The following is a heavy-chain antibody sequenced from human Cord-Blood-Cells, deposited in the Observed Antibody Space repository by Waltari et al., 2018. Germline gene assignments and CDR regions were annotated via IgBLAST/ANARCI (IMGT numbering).Heavy chain of an antibody. CDR1: GCTFSSDR. CDR2: IKQDGSEK. V-gene: IGHV3-7*01. Sequence: EVQLVESGGGLVQPGGSLRLSCAASGCTFSSDRRSWVRPAPGKGLEWVANIKQDGSEKYYVDSVKGRFTISRDNAKNSLYLQMNSLRAEDTAVYYCARSYYDSSGYFDYWGQGTLVTVSS. J-gene: IGHJ4*02. CDR3: ARSYYDSSGYFDY. D-gene: IGHD3-22*01.